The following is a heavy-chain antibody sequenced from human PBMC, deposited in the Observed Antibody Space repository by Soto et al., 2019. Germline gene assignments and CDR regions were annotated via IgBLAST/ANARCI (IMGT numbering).Heavy chain of an antibody. CDR1: GGSVSSGSYY. CDR3: ARETTGTTDDAFDI. CDR2: IYYSGST. V-gene: IGHV4-61*01. D-gene: IGHD1-1*01. Sequence: SETLSLTCTVSGGSVSSGSYYWSWIRQPPGKGLEWIGYIYYSGSTNYNPSLKSRVTISVDTSKNQFSLKLSSVTAADTAVYYCARETTGTTDDAFDIWGQGTMVTVSS. J-gene: IGHJ3*02.